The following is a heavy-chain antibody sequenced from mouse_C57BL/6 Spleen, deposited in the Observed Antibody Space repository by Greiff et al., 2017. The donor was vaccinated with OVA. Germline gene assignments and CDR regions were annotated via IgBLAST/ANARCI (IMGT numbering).Heavy chain of an antibody. J-gene: IGHJ2*01. D-gene: IGHD1-1*01. CDR2: IDPSDSYT. CDR1: GYTFTSYW. Sequence: QVQLQQPGAELVKPGASVKLSCKASGYTFTSYWMQWVKQRPGQGLEWIGEIDPSDSYTNYNQKFKGKATLTVDTSSSTAYMQLSSLTSEDSAVYYCARTPTVVASFDYWGQGTTLTVSS. V-gene: IGHV1-50*01. CDR3: ARTPTVVASFDY.